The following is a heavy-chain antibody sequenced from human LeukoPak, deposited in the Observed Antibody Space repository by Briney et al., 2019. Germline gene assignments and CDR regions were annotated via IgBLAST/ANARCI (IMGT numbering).Heavy chain of an antibody. Sequence: GGSLRLSCAAXXXXXXTXXIXWVRXAXXXXXXXVAVISYDGSNKIYVDSVKGRFTISRDNSKNTLYLQMNSLRSEDTAVYHCARDSGYRNLLDYWGQGTLVTVSS. CDR2: ISYDGSNK. CDR3: ARDSGYRNLLDY. J-gene: IGHJ4*02. CDR1: XXXXXTXX. D-gene: IGHD1-14*01. V-gene: IGHV3-30-3*01.